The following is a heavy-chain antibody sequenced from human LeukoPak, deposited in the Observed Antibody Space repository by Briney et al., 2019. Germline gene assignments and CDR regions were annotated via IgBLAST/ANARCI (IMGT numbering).Heavy chain of an antibody. CDR2: ISAYNGNT. V-gene: IGHV1-18*01. CDR3: ARVKEQQLYYYYYYYYMDV. D-gene: IGHD6-13*01. Sequence: ASVKVSCKASGYTFTSYGISWVRQAPGQGLEWMGWISAYNGNTNYAQKLQGRVTMTTDTSTSTAYMELRSLRSDDTAVYYCARVKEQQLYYYYYYYYMDVWGKGTTVTVSS. J-gene: IGHJ6*03. CDR1: GYTFTSYG.